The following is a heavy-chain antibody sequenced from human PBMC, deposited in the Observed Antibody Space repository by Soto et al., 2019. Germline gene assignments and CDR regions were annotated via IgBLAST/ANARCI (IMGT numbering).Heavy chain of an antibody. J-gene: IGHJ4*02. CDR3: ARHVHWAPLDD. Sequence: QLQLQQSGPGLVKSSETLSLTCSVSGGSIGSSDFYWVWIRQPRGGGLEWIGSTYYSRNTYYNASLRSRVTVSVDTPNTQFPLRLSSVTAADTAGYYCARHVHWAPLDDWGQGTLVTVSS. CDR1: GGSIGSSDFY. CDR2: TYYSRNT. D-gene: IGHD3-16*01. V-gene: IGHV4-39*01.